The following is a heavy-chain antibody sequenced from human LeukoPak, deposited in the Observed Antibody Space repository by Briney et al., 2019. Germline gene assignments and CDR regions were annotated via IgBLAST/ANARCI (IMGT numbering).Heavy chain of an antibody. D-gene: IGHD4-23*01. CDR3: ARDKYGGNSNAFGM. Sequence: GGSLRLSCAASGFTFSTYWMHWVRQVPEKGLVWVSRTGTDGSSTTYADYVKGRFTISRDNAKNTLYLQMNSLRAEDTAVYYCARDKYGGNSNAFGMWGQGTLVTVSS. CDR1: GFTFSTYW. V-gene: IGHV3-74*01. CDR2: TGTDGSST. J-gene: IGHJ3*02.